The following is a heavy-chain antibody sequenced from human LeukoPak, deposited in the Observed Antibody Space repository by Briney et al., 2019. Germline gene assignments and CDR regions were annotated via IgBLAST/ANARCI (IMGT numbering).Heavy chain of an antibody. CDR3: ARHLSGVTGYTYGRGIDY. D-gene: IGHD5-18*01. J-gene: IGHJ4*02. V-gene: IGHV3-7*01. CDR2: IKKDGSEK. Sequence: GGSLRLSCAASGFTFSSYWMSWVRQAPGKGLEWMANIKKDGSEKYYVDSVRGRFTISRDNAKTSLYLHMNSLRAEDTAVYYCARHLSGVTGYTYGRGIDYWGRGTLVTVSS. CDR1: GFTFSSYW.